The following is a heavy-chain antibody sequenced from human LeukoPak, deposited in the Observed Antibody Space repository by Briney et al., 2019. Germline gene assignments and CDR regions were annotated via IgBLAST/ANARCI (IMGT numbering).Heavy chain of an antibody. CDR2: ICGSGGST. CDR1: GFTFNSYA. V-gene: IGHV3-23*01. J-gene: IGHJ4*02. D-gene: IGHD1-26*01. CDR3: AKNLNVVVGATSGY. Sequence: GGSLRLSCAASGFTFNSYAMSWVRQAPGKGLEWVSAICGSGGSTYYADSVKGRFTISRDNSKNTLYLQMNSLRAEDTAVYYCAKNLNVVVGATSGYWGQGTLVTVSS.